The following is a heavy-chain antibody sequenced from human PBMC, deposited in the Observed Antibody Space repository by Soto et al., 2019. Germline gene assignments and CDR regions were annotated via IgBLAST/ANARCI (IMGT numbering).Heavy chain of an antibody. CDR2: INHSVST. Sequence: QVQLQQWGAGLLKPSETLSLTCAVYGGSFSGYYWSWIRQPPGKGLEWIGEINHSVSTNYNPALKSLVTIAVDTSKNQVARKLSSVSAAYTAVYYCARVSMGSNWFDPWGQGTLVTVSS. CDR1: GGSFSGYY. D-gene: IGHD3-10*01. CDR3: ARVSMGSNWFDP. V-gene: IGHV4-34*01. J-gene: IGHJ5*02.